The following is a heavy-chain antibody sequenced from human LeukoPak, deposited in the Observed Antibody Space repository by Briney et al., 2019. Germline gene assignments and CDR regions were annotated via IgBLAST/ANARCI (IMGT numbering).Heavy chain of an antibody. CDR1: GFTFSSYA. V-gene: IGHV3-30*18. CDR3: AKLDSSGWSRPFDY. D-gene: IGHD6-19*01. CDR2: MSHDGSNK. Sequence: PGRSLRLSCAASGFTFSSYAMHWVRQAPGKGLEWVAVMSHDGSNKYNGDSVKGRFTISRDNSKNTLYLQMNSLRAEDTAVYYCAKLDSSGWSRPFDYWGQGTLVTVSS. J-gene: IGHJ4*02.